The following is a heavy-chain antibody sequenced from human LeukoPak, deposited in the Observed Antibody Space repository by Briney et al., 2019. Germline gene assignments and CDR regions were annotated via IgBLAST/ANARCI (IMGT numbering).Heavy chain of an antibody. D-gene: IGHD1-26*01. CDR3: PKQGRGVGATFNF. Sequence: SETLSLTCTVSGGSISSYYWSWIRQPPGKGLEWIGYIYYSGSTNYNPSLTSRVTMSVDTSKNQISLNLSSVTAADAAVYYCPKQGRGVGATFNFWGQGTLVTVSS. J-gene: IGHJ4*02. CDR2: IYYSGST. CDR1: GGSISSYY. V-gene: IGHV4-59*08.